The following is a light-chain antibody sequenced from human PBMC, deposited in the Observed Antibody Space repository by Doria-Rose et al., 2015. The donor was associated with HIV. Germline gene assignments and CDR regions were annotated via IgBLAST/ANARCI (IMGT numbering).Light chain of an antibody. Sequence: IQLTQSPSSFSASTGDRVTITCRASQGISSYLAWYQQKPGKAPNLLIYAASTLQSGVPSRFGGSGFGTDFTLTISCLQSEDFATYYCQQYYSYPRAFGQGTRLEIK. CDR2: AAS. CDR1: QGISSY. J-gene: IGKJ5*01. CDR3: QQYYSYPRA. V-gene: IGKV1-8*01.